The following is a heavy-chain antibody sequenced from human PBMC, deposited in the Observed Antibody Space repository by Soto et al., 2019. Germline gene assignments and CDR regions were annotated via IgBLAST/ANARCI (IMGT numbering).Heavy chain of an antibody. V-gene: IGHV5-51*01. CDR1: GYSFTNYW. CDR2: IYPGDSDP. CDR3: ATQARSSNYGYSYGTVV. D-gene: IGHD4-4*01. J-gene: IGHJ6*01. Sequence: HGESLKISCKGSGYSFTNYWIAWLRQIPGKGPEWMGLIYPGDSDPRYSPSFQGQVTISADKSISTAYLQLISLKASDTAMSYCATQARSSNYGYSYGTVVGGQGTTVTVSS.